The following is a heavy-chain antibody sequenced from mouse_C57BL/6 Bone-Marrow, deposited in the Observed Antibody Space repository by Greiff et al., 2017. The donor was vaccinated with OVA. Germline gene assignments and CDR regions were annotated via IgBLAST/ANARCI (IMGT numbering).Heavy chain of an antibody. Sequence: EVKLQESGGGLVQPGGSLSLSCAASGFTFTDYYMSWVRQPPGKALEWLGFIRNKANGYTTEYSASVKGRFTISRDNSQSILYLQMNALRAEDSATYYCARSFLLSFTYWGQGTLVTVSA. J-gene: IGHJ3*01. CDR1: GFTFTDYY. V-gene: IGHV7-3*01. CDR3: ARSFLLSFTY. CDR2: IRNKANGYTT. D-gene: IGHD2-1*01.